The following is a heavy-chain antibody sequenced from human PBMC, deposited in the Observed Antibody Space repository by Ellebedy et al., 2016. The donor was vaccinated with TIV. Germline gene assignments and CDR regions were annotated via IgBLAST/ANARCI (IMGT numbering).Heavy chain of an antibody. CDR1: GFTFSGYG. CDR2: ISYNGNSH. V-gene: IGHV3-30*18. Sequence: PGGSLRLSCAASGFTFSGYGMHWVRQAPGKGLEWLAVISYNGNSHFYADSVNGRITISRGNSKNTLYLQMNSLRAEDTAVYYCAKDLRPLWGGAMDSWGRGALVTVSS. J-gene: IGHJ4*02. CDR3: AKDLRPLWGGAMDS. D-gene: IGHD3-16*01.